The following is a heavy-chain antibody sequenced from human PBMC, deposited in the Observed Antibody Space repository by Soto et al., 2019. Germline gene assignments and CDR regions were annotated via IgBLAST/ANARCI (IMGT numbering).Heavy chain of an antibody. CDR1: GFTFSSYS. J-gene: IGHJ4*02. D-gene: IGHD5-18*01. V-gene: IGHV3-21*01. CDR2: ISSSSSYI. Sequence: EVQLVESGGGLVKPGGSLRLSCAASGFTFSSYSMNWVRQAPGKVLEWVSSISSSSSYIYYADSVKGRFTISRDNAKNSLYLQMNSLRAEDTAVYYCARDQPGYSYGYGLGYWGQGTLFIVSS. CDR3: ARDQPGYSYGYGLGY.